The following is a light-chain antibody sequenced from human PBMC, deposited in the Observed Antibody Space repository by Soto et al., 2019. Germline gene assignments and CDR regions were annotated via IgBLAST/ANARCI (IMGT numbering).Light chain of an antibody. J-gene: IGKJ1*01. V-gene: IGKV1-5*03. CDR3: QHYNSYSEA. CDR2: KAS. Sequence: DIQMTQSPSTLSGSVGDRVTITCWASQTISSWLAWYHQKPGKAPKLLIYKASTLKSGVPSRFSGSGSGTEFTLTISSLQPDDFATYYCQHYNSYSEAFGQGTKVDI. CDR1: QTISSW.